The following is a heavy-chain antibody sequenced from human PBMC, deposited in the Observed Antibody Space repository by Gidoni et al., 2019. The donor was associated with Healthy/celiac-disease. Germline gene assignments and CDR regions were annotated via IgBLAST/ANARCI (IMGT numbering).Heavy chain of an antibody. CDR3: AKDSPLDTAFDY. J-gene: IGHJ4*02. V-gene: IGHV3-23*01. CDR1: GFPFSSYA. D-gene: IGHD5-18*01. Sequence: EVQLLESGGGLVQPGGSLRLSCSASGFPFSSYAMSWVRQAPGKGLEWVSAISGSGGSTYYADSVKGRFTISRDNSKNTLYLQMNSLRAEDTAVYYCAKDSPLDTAFDYWGQGTLVTVSS. CDR2: ISGSGGST.